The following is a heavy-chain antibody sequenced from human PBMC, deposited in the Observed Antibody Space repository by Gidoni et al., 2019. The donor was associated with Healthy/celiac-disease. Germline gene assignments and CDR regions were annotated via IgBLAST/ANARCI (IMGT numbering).Heavy chain of an antibody. CDR3: AKDRRSGSSNSFDY. J-gene: IGHJ4*02. D-gene: IGHD1-26*01. CDR1: GFTFSSYG. V-gene: IGHV3-30*18. Sequence: QVQLVESGGGVVQPGRSLRLSCAASGFTFSSYGMHWVRQAPGKGLEWVAVISYDGSNKYYADSVKGRFTISRDNSKNTLYLQMNSLRAEDTAVYYCAKDRRSGSSNSFDYWGQGTLVTVSS. CDR2: ISYDGSNK.